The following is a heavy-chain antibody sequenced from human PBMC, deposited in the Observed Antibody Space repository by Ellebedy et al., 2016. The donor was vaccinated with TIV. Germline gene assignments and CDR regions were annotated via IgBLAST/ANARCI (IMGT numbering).Heavy chain of an antibody. CDR2: INPNSGGT. J-gene: IGHJ4*02. CDR3: ARTYDILTGSFDFDY. CDR1: GYTFTGYY. D-gene: IGHD3-9*01. V-gene: IGHV1-2*02. Sequence: AASVKVSCKASGYTFTGYYMHWVRQAPGQGLEWMGWINPNSGGTNYAQKFQGRVTMTRDTSISTAYMELSRLRSDDTAVYYCARTYDILTGSFDFDYWGQGTLVTVSS.